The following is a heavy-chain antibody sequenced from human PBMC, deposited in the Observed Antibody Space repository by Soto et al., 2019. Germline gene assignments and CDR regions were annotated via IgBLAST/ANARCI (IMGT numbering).Heavy chain of an antibody. CDR2: IIPIFGTA. D-gene: IGHD3-10*02. J-gene: IGHJ6*02. CDR1: GGTFSSYA. V-gene: IGHV1-69*05. Sequence: QVQLVQSGAEVKKPGSSVKVSCKASGGTFSSYAISWVRQAPGQGLEWMGGIIPIFGTANYAQKFQGRVTITXXEXTXIAYMELSSLRSEDTAVYYCACLGSGSSPYYYGMDVWGQGTTVTVSS. CDR3: ACLGSGSSPYYYGMDV.